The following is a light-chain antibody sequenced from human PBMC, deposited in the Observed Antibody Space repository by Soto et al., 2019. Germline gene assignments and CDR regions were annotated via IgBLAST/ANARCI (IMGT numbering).Light chain of an antibody. J-gene: IGKJ1*01. CDR3: QQSYSTPRT. Sequence: DIQLTQSPSSLSASVGDRVTITCRASQSISSNLNWYQQKPGKAPNLLIYAASSLQTGVPSRFSGSVSGTDFTLTISSLQPEDFATYYCQQSYSTPRTFGQGTKVEMK. CDR2: AAS. V-gene: IGKV1-39*01. CDR1: QSISSN.